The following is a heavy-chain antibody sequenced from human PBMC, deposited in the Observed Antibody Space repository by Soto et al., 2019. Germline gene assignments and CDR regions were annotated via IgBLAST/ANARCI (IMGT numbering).Heavy chain of an antibody. CDR3: TSVPGNYYGMDV. V-gene: IGHV1-2*04. J-gene: IGHJ6*02. Sequence: QVQLVQSGAEVKKPGASVKVSCKAYGYTFTGYYMHWVRQAPGQGLEWMRWINPNSGGTNYAQKFQGWVTMNRDTSIRTAYMELSRLSSYDTALYYCTSVPGNYYGMDVWGQGTTVTDSS. CDR2: INPNSGGT. CDR1: GYTFTGYY.